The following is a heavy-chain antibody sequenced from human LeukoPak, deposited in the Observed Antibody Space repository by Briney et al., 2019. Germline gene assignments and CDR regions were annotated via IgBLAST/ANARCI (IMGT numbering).Heavy chain of an antibody. Sequence: GGSLRLSCAASGFTFSSYGMHWVRQAPGKGPEWVAVIWYDGSNKYYADSVKGRFTISRDNSKNTLYLQMNSLRAEDTAVYYCVKNDGWFHLAQWGQGTLVTVSS. V-gene: IGHV3-33*06. CDR2: IWYDGSNK. CDR1: GFTFSSYG. D-gene: IGHD6-19*01. J-gene: IGHJ4*02. CDR3: VKNDGWFHLAQ.